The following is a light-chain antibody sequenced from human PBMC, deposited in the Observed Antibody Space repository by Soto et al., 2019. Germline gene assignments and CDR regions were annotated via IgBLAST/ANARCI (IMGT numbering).Light chain of an antibody. CDR2: GAS. CDR3: QQYGSTPMYT. V-gene: IGKV3-20*01. Sequence: EIVLTQSPGTLSLSPGERATLSCRASQSVSSSYLAWYQQKPGQAPRLLIYGASSRATGIPDRFSGSGYGKDFTITISRLEPEDFEVYYWQQYGSTPMYTFGQGNKLEIK. J-gene: IGKJ2*01. CDR1: QSVSSSY.